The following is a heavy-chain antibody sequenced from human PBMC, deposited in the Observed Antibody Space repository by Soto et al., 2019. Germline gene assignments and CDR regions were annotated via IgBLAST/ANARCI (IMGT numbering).Heavy chain of an antibody. J-gene: IGHJ4*02. Sequence: QVQLVESGGGVVQPGRSLRLSCAASRFTFSSYGMHWVRQAPGKGLEWVAVIWYDGSNKYYADSVKGRFTISRDNSKNTLYLQMNSLRAEDTAVYYCARDKLLGSTVGYYFDYWGQGTLVTVSS. CDR1: RFTFSSYG. D-gene: IGHD2-15*01. V-gene: IGHV3-33*01. CDR3: ARDKLLGSTVGYYFDY. CDR2: IWYDGSNK.